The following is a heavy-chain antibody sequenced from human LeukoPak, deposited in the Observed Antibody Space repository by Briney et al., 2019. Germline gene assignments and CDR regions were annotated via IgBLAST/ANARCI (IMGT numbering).Heavy chain of an antibody. CDR3: ARDLAYGSGIGDAFDI. Sequence: GASVKVSCKVSGYTLTELSMHWVRQAPGKGLEWMGGFDPEDGETIYAQKFQGRVTMTEDTSTDTAYMELSSLRSEDTAVYYCARDLAYGSGIGDAFDIWGQGTMVTLSS. CDR2: FDPEDGET. CDR1: GYTLTELS. D-gene: IGHD3-10*01. J-gene: IGHJ3*02. V-gene: IGHV1-24*01.